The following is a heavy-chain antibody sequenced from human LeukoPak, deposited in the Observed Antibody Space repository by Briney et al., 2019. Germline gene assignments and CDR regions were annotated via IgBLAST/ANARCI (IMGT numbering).Heavy chain of an antibody. Sequence: SGTLSLTCAVSGGSISSGNWWSWVRQPPGKGLEWIGEIYHSGSTNYNPSLKSRVTISVDKSKNQFSLKLSSVTAADTAVYYCARDGHYGDYYFDYWGQGTLVTVSS. D-gene: IGHD4-17*01. CDR2: IYHSGST. J-gene: IGHJ4*02. CDR1: GGSISSGNW. V-gene: IGHV4-4*02. CDR3: ARDGHYGDYYFDY.